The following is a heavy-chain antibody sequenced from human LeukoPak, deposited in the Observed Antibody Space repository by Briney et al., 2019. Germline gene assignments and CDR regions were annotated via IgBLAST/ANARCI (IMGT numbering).Heavy chain of an antibody. CDR1: EFTFSSYA. D-gene: IGHD3-22*01. CDR2: ISGSGGST. V-gene: IGHV3-23*01. CDR3: AKEQSNAYYQYFFDY. J-gene: IGHJ4*02. Sequence: GGSLRLSCAASEFTFSSYAMSWVRQAPGKGLEWVSGISGSGGSTYYADSVKGRFTISRDNSRNTLYLQMSSLRAEDTAVYYCAKEQSNAYYQYFFDYWGQGTLVTVSS.